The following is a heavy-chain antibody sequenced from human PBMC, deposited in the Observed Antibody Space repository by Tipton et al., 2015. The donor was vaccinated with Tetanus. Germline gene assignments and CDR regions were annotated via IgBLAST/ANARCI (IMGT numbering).Heavy chain of an antibody. CDR1: GFNSSVYG. CDR3: ARGERFEILAGTHRNRYAGGDV. CDR2: GRYGGSHN. J-gene: IGHJ6*02. V-gene: IGHV3-33*01. D-gene: IGHD3-9*01. Sequence: LSLTCAASGFNSSVYGMHWVRQATGKGLEWVAVGRYGGSHNYNADSAKGRFTISRDNSKDTVSLQMNSLRAEDMAVYYCARGERFEILAGTHRNRYAGGDVWGQGTTVTVSS.